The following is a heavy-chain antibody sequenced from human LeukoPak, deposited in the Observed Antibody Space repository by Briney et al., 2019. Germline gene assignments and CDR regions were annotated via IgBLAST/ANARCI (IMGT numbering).Heavy chain of an antibody. Sequence: ASVKVSCKASGYTFTSYDINWVRQATGRGLEWMGWMNPNSGNTGYAQKFQGRVTMTRNTSISTAYMELSSLRSEDTAVYYCAITLGDSSGWSLPLGIDYWGQGTLVTVSS. J-gene: IGHJ4*02. CDR2: MNPNSGNT. CDR3: AITLGDSSGWSLPLGIDY. D-gene: IGHD6-19*01. V-gene: IGHV1-8*01. CDR1: GYTFTSYD.